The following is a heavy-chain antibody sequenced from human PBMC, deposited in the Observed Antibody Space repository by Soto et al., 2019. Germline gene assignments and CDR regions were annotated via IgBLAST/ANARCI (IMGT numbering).Heavy chain of an antibody. Sequence: QVQLVQSGAEVKKPGSSVKVSCKSSGDTFISYAISWVRQAPGQGLEWMGGVVPMFGIPNYAQKFQGRVTIIADESTSTAYLELSSLTTEDTAVYYCARDASTVETAMVSQYFYGMDVWGQGTTVTVSS. V-gene: IGHV1-69*12. CDR2: VVPMFGIP. CDR1: GDTFISYA. D-gene: IGHD5-18*01. J-gene: IGHJ6*02. CDR3: ARDASTVETAMVSQYFYGMDV.